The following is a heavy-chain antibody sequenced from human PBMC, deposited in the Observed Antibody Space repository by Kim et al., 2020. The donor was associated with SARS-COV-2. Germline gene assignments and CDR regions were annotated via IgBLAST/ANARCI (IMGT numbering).Heavy chain of an antibody. J-gene: IGHJ6*02. CDR2: ISVDGGST. CDR3: AFRFWESYRQSIPNPYYYDGMDV. D-gene: IGHD3-16*02. CDR1: GFTFDDYA. Sequence: GGSLRLSCAASGFTFDDYAMDWVRQAPGKGLEWVSLISVDGGSTYYADSVKGRFTISRDNSKNSLYLQMNSLRTEATALYYCAFRFWESYRQSIPNPYYYDGMDVWGQGTTVTVS. V-gene: IGHV3-43*02.